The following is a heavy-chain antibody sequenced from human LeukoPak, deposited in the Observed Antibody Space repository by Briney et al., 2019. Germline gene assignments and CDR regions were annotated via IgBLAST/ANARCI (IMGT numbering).Heavy chain of an antibody. CDR2: IFGDDNT. CDR1: GFTVSSSY. CDR3: AKSGRGSSTDYLDY. D-gene: IGHD2-2*01. V-gene: IGHV3-53*04. Sequence: PGGSLRLSCAGTGFTVSSSYMNWVRQAPGKGLEWVPLIFGDDNTRYADPVKGRFTISRHNSKNTVYPQMNSLRPDDTAVYYCAKSGRGSSTDYLDYWGQGTLVTVSS. J-gene: IGHJ4*02.